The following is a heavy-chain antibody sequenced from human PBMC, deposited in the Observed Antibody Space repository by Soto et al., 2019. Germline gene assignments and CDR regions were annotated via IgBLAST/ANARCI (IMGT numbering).Heavy chain of an antibody. D-gene: IGHD3-10*01. CDR2: INHSGST. V-gene: IGHV4-34*01. CDR3: ARGGWFGELLGAFDI. Sequence: PSETLSLTCAVYGGSFSGYYWSWIRRPPGKGLEWIGEINHSGSTNYNPSLKSRVTISVDTSKNQFSLKLSSVTAADTAVYYCARGGWFGELLGAFDIWGQGTMVT. J-gene: IGHJ3*02. CDR1: GGSFSGYY.